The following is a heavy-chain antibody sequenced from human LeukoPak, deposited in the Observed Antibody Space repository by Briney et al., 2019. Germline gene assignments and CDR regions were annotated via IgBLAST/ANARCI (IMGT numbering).Heavy chain of an antibody. J-gene: IGHJ4*02. Sequence: PGGSLRLSCAASGFTFSNYNMNWVRQAPGKGLEWVSSISSSSSSINYADSVKGRFTISRDNSNNTLYLQMTSLTAEDTAVYYCAKDPYSSSSWVYWGQGTLVTVSS. D-gene: IGHD6-6*01. CDR1: GFTFSNYN. CDR3: AKDPYSSSSWVY. V-gene: IGHV3-21*01. CDR2: ISSSSSSI.